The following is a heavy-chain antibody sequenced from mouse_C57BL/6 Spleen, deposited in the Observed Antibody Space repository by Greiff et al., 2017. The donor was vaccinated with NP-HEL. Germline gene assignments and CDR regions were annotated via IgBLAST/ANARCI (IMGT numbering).Heavy chain of an antibody. Sequence: QVQLQQSGAELVRPGTSVKMSCKASGYTFTNYWIGWAKQRPGHGLEWIGDIYPGGGYTNYNEKFKGKATLTADKSSSTAYMQISSLTSAYAAIEYCARHSSGFYSFDYWGQGTTLTVSS. CDR3: ARHSSGFYSFDY. V-gene: IGHV1-63*01. D-gene: IGHD3-2*02. CDR1: GYTFTNYW. CDR2: IYPGGGYT. J-gene: IGHJ2*01.